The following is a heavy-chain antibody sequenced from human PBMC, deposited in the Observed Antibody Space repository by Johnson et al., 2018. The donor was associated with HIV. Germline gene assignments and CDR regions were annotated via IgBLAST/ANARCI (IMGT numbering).Heavy chain of an antibody. D-gene: IGHD4-11*01. CDR3: ARDDDYSKVRAVDI. Sequence: VQLVESGGGLVQPGGSLRLSCAASGFTFRSYIMHWVRQAPGEGLERVSAISGSGGSTYYADSVKGRFTISRDNAKSSLYLQMNSLRAEDTAVYYCARDDDYSKVRAVDIWGQGTMVTVSS. CDR1: GFTFRSYI. CDR2: ISGSGGST. J-gene: IGHJ3*02. V-gene: IGHV3-23*04.